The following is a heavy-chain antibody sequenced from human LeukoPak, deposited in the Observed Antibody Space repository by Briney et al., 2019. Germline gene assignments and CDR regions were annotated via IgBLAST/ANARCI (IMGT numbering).Heavy chain of an antibody. D-gene: IGHD1-26*01. CDR3: ARSGYSGRYPAYFDY. CDR2: MSSDGSTK. CDR1: RFTFSSYA. Sequence: GGSLRLSCAASRFTFSSYAMHWVRQAPDKGLEWVAVMSSDGSTKYYADSVRGRFTISRDDSENTLYLQMNSLRTEDTAVYYCARSGYSGRYPAYFDYWGQGTLVTVSS. V-gene: IGHV3-30-3*01. J-gene: IGHJ4*02.